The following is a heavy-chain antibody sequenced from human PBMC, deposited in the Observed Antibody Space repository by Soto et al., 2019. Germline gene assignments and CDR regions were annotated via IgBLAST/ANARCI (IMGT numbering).Heavy chain of an antibody. D-gene: IGHD2-2*01. CDR2: ISSSSSTI. Sequence: EVQLVESGGGLVQPGGSLRLSCAASGFTFSSYSMNWVRQAPGKGLEWVSYISSSSSTIYYADSVKGRFTISRDNAKNSLYLQMISLRAEDTAVYYCACILVPAAMGDYFDYWGQGSLVTVSS. CDR1: GFTFSSYS. V-gene: IGHV3-48*01. J-gene: IGHJ4*02. CDR3: ACILVPAAMGDYFDY.